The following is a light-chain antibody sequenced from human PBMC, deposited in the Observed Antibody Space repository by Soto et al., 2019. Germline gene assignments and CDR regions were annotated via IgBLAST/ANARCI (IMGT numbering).Light chain of an antibody. J-gene: IGKJ1*01. CDR3: QQRSNWPA. V-gene: IGKV3-11*01. CDR2: DAS. CDR1: QGIRTY. Sequence: EVVLTQSPATLSLSPGERATLSCRASQGIRTYLAWYQQKVGQAPRLLIYDASNRAPGIPARFSGSGSGTDFTLTISSLEPEDVAVYYCQQRSNWPAFGQGTKVEIK.